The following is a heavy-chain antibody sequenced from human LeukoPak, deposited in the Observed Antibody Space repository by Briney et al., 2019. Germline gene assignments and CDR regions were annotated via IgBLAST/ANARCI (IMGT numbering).Heavy chain of an antibody. Sequence: ASVKVSCKASGYTFTGYYMHWVRQAPGQGLEWMGWINRNSGGTNYAQKFQGRVTMTRDTSISTAYMELSRLRSDDTAVYYCAKTPMVRGGQNYYYYYMDVWGKGTTVTVSS. CDR2: INRNSGGT. CDR1: GYTFTGYY. D-gene: IGHD3-10*01. CDR3: AKTPMVRGGQNYYYYYMDV. V-gene: IGHV1-2*02. J-gene: IGHJ6*03.